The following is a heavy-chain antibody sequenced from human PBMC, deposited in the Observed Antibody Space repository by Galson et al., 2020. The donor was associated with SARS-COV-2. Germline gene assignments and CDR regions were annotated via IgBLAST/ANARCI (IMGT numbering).Heavy chain of an antibody. V-gene: IGHV4-34*01. CDR2: INHSGST. D-gene: IGHD4-17*01. CDR1: GGSFSGYY. Sequence: SETLSLTCAVYGGSFSGYYWSWIRQPPGKGLEWIGEINHSGSTNYNPSLKSRVTISVDTSKNQFSLKLNSVTAADSAVYYCARIGGTTAKSDYWGQGTLVTASS. CDR3: ARIGGTTAKSDY. J-gene: IGHJ4*02.